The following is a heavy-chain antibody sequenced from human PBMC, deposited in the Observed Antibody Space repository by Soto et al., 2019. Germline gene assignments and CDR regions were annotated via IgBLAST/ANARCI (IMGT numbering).Heavy chain of an antibody. CDR2: IYYSGST. D-gene: IGHD2-15*01. Sequence: SETLSLTCTVSGGSISSGDYYWSWIRQPPGKGLEWIGYIYYSGSTYYNPSLKSRVTISVDTSKNQFSLKLSSVTAADTAVYYCARDFDPPGYCSGGSCFFSFDPWGQGTLVTVSS. V-gene: IGHV4-30-4*01. J-gene: IGHJ5*02. CDR1: GGSISSGDYY. CDR3: ARDFDPPGYCSGGSCFFSFDP.